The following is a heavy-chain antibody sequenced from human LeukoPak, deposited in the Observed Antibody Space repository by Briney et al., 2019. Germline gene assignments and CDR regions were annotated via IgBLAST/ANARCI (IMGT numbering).Heavy chain of an antibody. Sequence: SETLSLTCTVSGGSISSYYWSWIRQPPGKGLESIGYIYSSGSTNYNPSLRSRVTISVDTSKNQFSLKLSSVIAADTAVYYCARSSSEWQLPPGYWGQGTLVTVSS. CDR1: GGSISSYY. V-gene: IGHV4-4*08. D-gene: IGHD1-26*01. CDR3: ARSSSEWQLPPGY. CDR2: IYSSGST. J-gene: IGHJ4*02.